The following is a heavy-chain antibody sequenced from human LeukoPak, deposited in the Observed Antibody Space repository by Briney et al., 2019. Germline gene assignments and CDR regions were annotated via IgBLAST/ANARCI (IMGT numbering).Heavy chain of an antibody. D-gene: IGHD5-12*01. V-gene: IGHV4-59*01. J-gene: IGHJ6*03. CDR1: GGSISSDY. CDR2: IYHSGST. Sequence: SETLSLTCTVSGGSISSDYWSWIRQPPGKGLEWIGYIYHSGSTNYSPSLKSRVTISVDTSKNQFSLKVRSVTAADTAVYYCARAIRSGYDDTYYYYYMDVWGKGATVTVSS. CDR3: ARAIRSGYDDTYYYYYMDV.